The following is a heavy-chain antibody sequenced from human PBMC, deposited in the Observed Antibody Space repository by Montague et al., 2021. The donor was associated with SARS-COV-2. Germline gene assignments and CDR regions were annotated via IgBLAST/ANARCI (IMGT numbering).Heavy chain of an antibody. J-gene: IGHJ4*02. D-gene: IGHD1-26*01. CDR2: IYWDDDK. CDR1: GFSLSTSGVG. CDR3: AHRRLHTGSFDY. Sequence: VKPTQTLTLTCTFSGFSLSTSGVGVGWIRQPPGKALEWLALIYWDDDKRYSPSLKSRLTITKDTSKSQVVLTVTNMDPVDTATYYCAHRRLHTGSFDYWGQGALVTVSS. V-gene: IGHV2-5*02.